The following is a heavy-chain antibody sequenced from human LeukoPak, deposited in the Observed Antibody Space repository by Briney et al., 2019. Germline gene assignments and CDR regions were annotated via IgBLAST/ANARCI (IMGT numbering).Heavy chain of an antibody. CDR1: GYTFTSYG. D-gene: IGHD2-21*02. J-gene: IGHJ4*02. CDR2: ISAYNGNT. V-gene: IGHV1-18*01. CDR3: ARVWVNCGSDCYVFDY. Sequence: ASVTVSCKASGYTFTSYGISWVRQAPGQGLEWMGWISAYNGNTNYAQKLQGRVTMTTDTSTSTAYMELRSLRSDDTAVYYCARVWVNCGSDCYVFDYWGQGTLVTVSS.